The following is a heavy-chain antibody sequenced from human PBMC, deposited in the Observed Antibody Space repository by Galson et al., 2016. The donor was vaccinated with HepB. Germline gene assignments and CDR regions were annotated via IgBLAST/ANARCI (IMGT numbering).Heavy chain of an antibody. D-gene: IGHD3-10*01. J-gene: IGHJ5*02. CDR1: AYIFTNFY. Sequence: SVKVSCKGNAYIFTNFYFHWVRQAPGQGLEWMRFIDPSDTRKDYARKFQGRVTLTRDTSTSTLYMELSSLRPDDTAVYYCASGRVGELYMGFDPWGQGTLVTVSS. V-gene: IGHV1-46*03. CDR2: IDPSDTRK. CDR3: ASGRVGELYMGFDP.